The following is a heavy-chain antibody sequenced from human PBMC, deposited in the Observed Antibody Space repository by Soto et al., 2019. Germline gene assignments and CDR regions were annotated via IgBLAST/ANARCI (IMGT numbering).Heavy chain of an antibody. CDR3: ARVLGYCTGGNCYPDY. J-gene: IGHJ4*02. Sequence: SETLSLTCTVSGGSISSGGYYWSWIRQHPGKGLEWIGFIYYSGYTYYNPSLKSRVSISVDTSKNQFSLKLSSVTAADTAVYYCARVLGYCTGGNCYPDYWGQGTLVTVS. V-gene: IGHV4-31*03. D-gene: IGHD2-15*01. CDR1: GGSISSGGYY. CDR2: IYYSGYT.